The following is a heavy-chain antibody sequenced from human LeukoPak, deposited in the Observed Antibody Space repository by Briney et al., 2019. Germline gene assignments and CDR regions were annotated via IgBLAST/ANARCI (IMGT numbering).Heavy chain of an antibody. J-gene: IGHJ3*02. D-gene: IGHD2-2*01. CDR2: ISSSSSYI. V-gene: IGHV3-21*01. Sequence: GGSLRLSCAASGFTFSSYSMNWVRQAPGKGLEWVSSISSSSSYIYYADSVKGRFTISRDNAKNSLYLQMNSLRAEDTAVYYCARARYCSSTSCFDAFDIWGQGTMATVSS. CDR1: GFTFSSYS. CDR3: ARARYCSSTSCFDAFDI.